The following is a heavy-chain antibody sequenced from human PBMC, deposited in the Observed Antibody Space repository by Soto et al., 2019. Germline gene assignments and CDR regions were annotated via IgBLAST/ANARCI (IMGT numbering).Heavy chain of an antibody. CDR1: GGSISSGGYY. CDR2: IYYSGST. CDR3: ARVRDCSGGSCYYEYYNWFDP. V-gene: IGHV4-31*03. Sequence: QVQLQESGPGLVKPSQTLSLTCTVSGGSISSGGYYWSWIRQHPGKGLEWIGYIYYSGSTYYNPSLKSRVTISVDTSKNQFSLKLSSVTAADTAVYYCARVRDCSGGSCYYEYYNWFDPWGQGTLVTVSS. J-gene: IGHJ5*02. D-gene: IGHD2-15*01.